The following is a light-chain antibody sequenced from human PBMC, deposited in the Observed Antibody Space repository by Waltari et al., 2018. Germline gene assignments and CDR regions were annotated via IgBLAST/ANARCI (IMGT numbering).Light chain of an antibody. CDR3: QQYYNVPRT. CDR2: DAY. Sequence: IQMTQSPSSLSASVGDRVTITCQASQHVSKYLNWYQQKPGKAPNLLFYDAYNLQRGVPSRSRGSGSGTHSTFTISIQQPENITTYYCQQYYNVPRTFGQGTRLEIK. J-gene: IGKJ5*01. CDR1: QHVSKY. V-gene: IGKV1-33*01.